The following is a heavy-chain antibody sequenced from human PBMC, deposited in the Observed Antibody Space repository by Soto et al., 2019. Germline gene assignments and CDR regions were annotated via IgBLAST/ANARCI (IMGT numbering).Heavy chain of an antibody. J-gene: IGHJ4*02. V-gene: IGHV3-21*01. CDR3: ASARNGVVSTFDY. D-gene: IGHD3-3*01. CDR1: GFTFSSYS. CDR2: ISSSSSYI. Sequence: EVQLVESGGGLVKPGGSLRLSCAASGFTFSSYSMNWVRQAPGKGLEWVSSISSSSSYIYYADSVKGRFTISRDNAKNSLYLQMNSLRAGDTAVYYCASARNGVVSTFDYWGQGTLVTVSS.